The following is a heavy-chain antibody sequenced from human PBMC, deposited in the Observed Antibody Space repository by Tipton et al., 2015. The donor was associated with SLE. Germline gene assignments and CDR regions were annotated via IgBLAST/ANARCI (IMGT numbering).Heavy chain of an antibody. J-gene: IGHJ3*02. CDR1: GGSISSYY. Sequence: TLSLTCTVSGGSISSYYWSWIRQPPGKGLEWIGYIYYSGSTNYNPSLKSRVTISVDTSKNQFSLKLSSVTAADTAVYYCARHSSTTLYHYAFDIWGQGTMVTFSS. V-gene: IGHV4-59*08. CDR3: ARHSSTTLYHYAFDI. D-gene: IGHD2/OR15-2a*01. CDR2: IYYSGST.